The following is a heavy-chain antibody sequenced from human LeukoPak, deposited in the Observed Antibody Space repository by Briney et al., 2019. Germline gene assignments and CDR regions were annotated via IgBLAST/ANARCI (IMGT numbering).Heavy chain of an antibody. CDR1: EFTFSDYS. Sequence: GGSLRLSCAASEFTFSDYSMHWVRQAPGKGLEWVSSISRDTTYIYYADSMKGRFTISRDNAKHSLYLQMDSLRADDTAVYYCARQAVYGDESYSPLVFWGQGTLVTVSS. J-gene: IGHJ4*02. CDR2: ISRDTTYI. D-gene: IGHD2-21*01. CDR3: ARQAVYGDESYSPLVF. V-gene: IGHV3-21*06.